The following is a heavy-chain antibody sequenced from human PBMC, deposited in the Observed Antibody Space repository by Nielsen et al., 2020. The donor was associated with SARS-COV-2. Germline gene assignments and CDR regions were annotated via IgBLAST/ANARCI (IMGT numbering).Heavy chain of an antibody. V-gene: IGHV3-30-3*01. CDR2: ISYDGSNK. CDR3: ARDGYYDWPQVDAFDI. D-gene: IGHD3-3*01. Sequence: GGSLRLSCAASGFTFSSYAMHWVRQAPGKGLEWVAVISYDGSNKYYADSVKGRFTISRDNSKNTLYLQMNSLRAEDTAVYYCARDGYYDWPQVDAFDIWGQGTMVTVSS. CDR1: GFTFSSYA. J-gene: IGHJ3*02.